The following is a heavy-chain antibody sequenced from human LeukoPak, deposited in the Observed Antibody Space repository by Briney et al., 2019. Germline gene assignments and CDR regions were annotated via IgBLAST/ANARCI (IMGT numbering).Heavy chain of an antibody. CDR3: ARCQYNSSPDF. CDR1: GFTVSSSY. CDR2: IYSGGRT. Sequence: GGSLRLSCAASGFTVSSSYMSWVRQAPGKGLEWVSVIYSGGRTSYADSVKGRFTISRDNSKNTLYLQMNSLTDEDTAVYYCARCQYNSSPDFWGQGTLVTVSS. V-gene: IGHV3-53*01. D-gene: IGHD1-14*01. J-gene: IGHJ4*02.